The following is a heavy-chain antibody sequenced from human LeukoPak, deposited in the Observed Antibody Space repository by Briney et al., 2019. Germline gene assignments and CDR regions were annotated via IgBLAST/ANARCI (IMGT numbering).Heavy chain of an antibody. Sequence: PSETLSLTCTVSGGSISSGGYYWSWIRQPPGKGLEWIGYIYHSGSTYYNPSLKSRVTISVDRSKNQFSLKLSSVTAADTAVYYCAIHYADYGVAFDIWGQGTMVTVSS. CDR3: AIHYADYGVAFDI. D-gene: IGHD4-17*01. V-gene: IGHV4-30-2*01. J-gene: IGHJ3*02. CDR1: GGSISSGGYY. CDR2: IYHSGST.